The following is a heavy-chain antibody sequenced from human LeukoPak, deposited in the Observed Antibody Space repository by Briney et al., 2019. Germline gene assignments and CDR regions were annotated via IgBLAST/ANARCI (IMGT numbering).Heavy chain of an antibody. CDR1: GFTFSSYA. CDR3: ARAPHYSNYGPYYYGMDV. CDR2: ISYDGSNK. J-gene: IGHJ6*02. D-gene: IGHD4-11*01. Sequence: GGSLRLSCAASGFTFSSYAMHWVRQAPGKGLEWVAVISYDGSNKYYADSVKGRFTISRDNAKNSLYLQMNSLRAEDTAVYYCARAPHYSNYGPYYYGMDVWGQGTTVTVSS. V-gene: IGHV3-30-3*01.